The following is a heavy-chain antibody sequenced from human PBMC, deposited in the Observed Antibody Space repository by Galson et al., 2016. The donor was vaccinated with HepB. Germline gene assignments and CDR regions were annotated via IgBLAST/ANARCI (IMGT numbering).Heavy chain of an antibody. V-gene: IGHV4-59*01. J-gene: IGHJ4*02. CDR1: GGSFNPYY. D-gene: IGHD3-10*01. Sequence: SETLSLTCSVSGGSFNPYYWSWIRQAPGKGLEWIGYIYYSGTTNYNPSLKSRVTMSVDTSKRQFSLSLTSVTAADTAIYYCARYHYGSGRTFDYWGQGALVTVSS. CDR2: IYYSGTT. CDR3: ARYHYGSGRTFDY.